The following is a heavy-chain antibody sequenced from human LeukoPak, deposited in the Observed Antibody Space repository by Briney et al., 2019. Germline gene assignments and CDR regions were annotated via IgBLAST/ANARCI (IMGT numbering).Heavy chain of an antibody. J-gene: IGHJ4*02. Sequence: GGSLRLSCAASGFTVSTNYMSWVRQAPGKGLEWVSSISSSSSYIYYADSVKGRFTISRDNSKNTMYLQMNSLRAEDTAMYYCAKRNFGYDLYYFDYWGQGTLVTVSS. CDR2: ISSSSSYI. D-gene: IGHD5-12*01. V-gene: IGHV3-21*04. CDR3: AKRNFGYDLYYFDY. CDR1: GFTVSTNY.